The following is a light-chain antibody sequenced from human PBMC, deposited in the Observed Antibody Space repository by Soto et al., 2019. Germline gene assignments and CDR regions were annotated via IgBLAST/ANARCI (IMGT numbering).Light chain of an antibody. CDR2: DAS. V-gene: IGKV1-5*01. CDR1: HSVSNW. Sequence: DIQMTQSPSTLSASVGDRVTITCRASHSVSNWLAWYQQKPGKAPNLLIYDASSLQSWVPSRFSGSGSGTEFTVTISSLQPDDFASYYCQHYNSYPGTFGQGTTVEI. J-gene: IGKJ1*01. CDR3: QHYNSYPGT.